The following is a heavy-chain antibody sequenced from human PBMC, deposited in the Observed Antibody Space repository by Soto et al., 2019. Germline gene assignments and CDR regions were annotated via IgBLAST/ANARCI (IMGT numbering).Heavy chain of an antibody. J-gene: IGHJ6*02. CDR3: ARDRSYSLDV. CDR2: INSDGSST. V-gene: IGHV3-74*01. Sequence: GALRLSCAVSGSTFSNDWMHWVRQAPGKGLVWVSHINSDGSSTNYADFVKGRFTIARDNAKNTVYLQMNSLRAEDTAVYYCARDRSYSLDVWGQGTTVTVSS. CDR1: GSTFSNDW.